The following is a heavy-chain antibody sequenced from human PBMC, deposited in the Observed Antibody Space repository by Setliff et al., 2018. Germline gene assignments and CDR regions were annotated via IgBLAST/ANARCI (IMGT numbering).Heavy chain of an antibody. CDR3: ARVGIKGGYYFDY. CDR1: GYNFINYW. J-gene: IGHJ4*02. CDR2: IYPSDSDI. D-gene: IGHD7-27*01. V-gene: IGHV5-51*01. Sequence: PGESLKISCKGSGYNFINYWIGWVRQMPGKGLEWMGIIYPSDSDIRYSPSFQGQVTMSADKSISTAYLQWSSLKASDTAIYYCARVGIKGGYYFDYWGQGTLVTVSS.